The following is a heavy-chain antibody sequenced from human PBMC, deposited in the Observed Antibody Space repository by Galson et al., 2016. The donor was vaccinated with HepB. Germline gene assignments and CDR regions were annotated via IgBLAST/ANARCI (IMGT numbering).Heavy chain of an antibody. CDR2: INGGGGFT. D-gene: IGHD3-22*01. CDR1: GFTFTSYA. V-gene: IGHV3-23*01. CDR3: AKYRDHSSGYYPLDY. Sequence: SLRLSCAASGFTFTSYAMSWVRQAPGKGLEWVSAINGGGGFTYCADSVKGRFTISRDNSKNTVYLQMNSLRAEDTAVYYCAKYRDHSSGYYPLDYWGQGTLVTVAS. J-gene: IGHJ4*02.